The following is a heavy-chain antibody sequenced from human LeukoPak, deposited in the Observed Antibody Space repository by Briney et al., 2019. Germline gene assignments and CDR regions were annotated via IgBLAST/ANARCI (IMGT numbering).Heavy chain of an antibody. V-gene: IGHV3-74*01. J-gene: IGHJ4*01. Sequence: PGGSLTLSCVASGFGFSNFWMHWVRQAPGKGLVWVSRIKPDGTTSVYADSVKGRFTSSIDNLKNTLYLQMRGLRAEDTAVYFCAREADPSLYASSSPDYWGQGTPVTVSS. D-gene: IGHD6-6*01. CDR1: GFGFSNFW. CDR2: IKPDGTTS. CDR3: AREADPSLYASSSPDY.